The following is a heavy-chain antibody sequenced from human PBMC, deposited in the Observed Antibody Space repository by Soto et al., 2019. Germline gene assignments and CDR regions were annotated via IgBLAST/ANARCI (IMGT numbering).Heavy chain of an antibody. CDR1: GFTFTNAW. CDR3: TTVGTVTPWYYYGLDV. V-gene: IGHV3-15*07. CDR2: IKSKADGETT. D-gene: IGHD4-17*01. J-gene: IGHJ6*02. Sequence: EVQLVESGGGLVKPGGSLRLSCAASGFTFTNAWMNWVRQAPGKGLEWVGRIKSKADGETTDYAAPVKGRFTISRDDSKNILYLQMDSLKSEDTAMYYCTTVGTVTPWYYYGLDVWGPGTTVTVSS.